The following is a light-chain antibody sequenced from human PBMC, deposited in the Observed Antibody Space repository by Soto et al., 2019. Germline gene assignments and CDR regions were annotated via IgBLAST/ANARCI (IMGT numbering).Light chain of an antibody. CDR2: DAS. J-gene: IGKJ1*01. Sequence: DIQITQSPSTLSASVGARLTITCRASQTISTWMAWYQQKPGKAPKLLVYDASTLQSGVASRFSGSGSGTEFTLIISGLQPDDSATYYCQQYTNTNNPWMFGQGTKVDIK. V-gene: IGKV1-5*01. CDR1: QTISTW. CDR3: QQYTNTNNPWM.